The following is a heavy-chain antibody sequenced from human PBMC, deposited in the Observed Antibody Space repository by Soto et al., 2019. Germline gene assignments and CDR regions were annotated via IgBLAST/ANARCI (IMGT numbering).Heavy chain of an antibody. V-gene: IGHV3-23*01. CDR1: GFTFSSYA. Sequence: GGSLRLSCAASGFTFSSYAMSWVRQAPGKGLEWVSAISGSGGSTYYADSVKGRFTISRDNAKNTVYLQMNSLRAEDTAVYYCARGSGGSGRSYYYGLDVWGQGTTVTVSS. J-gene: IGHJ6*02. D-gene: IGHD3-10*01. CDR2: ISGSGGST. CDR3: ARGSGGSGRSYYYGLDV.